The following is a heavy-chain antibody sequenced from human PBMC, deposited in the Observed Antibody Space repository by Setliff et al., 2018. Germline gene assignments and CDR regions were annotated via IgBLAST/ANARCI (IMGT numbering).Heavy chain of an antibody. V-gene: IGHV1-46*01. CDR3: ARGGMAAANRKGVFEY. D-gene: IGHD6-13*01. CDR2: INPGGGSA. CDR1: GYSLTRYY. Sequence: ASVKVSCKASGYSLTRYYMHWVRQAPGQGLEWMGIINPGGGSASYAEKFQGRVTMTRDTSTSTFYMEVNILRSDNTAVYYCARGGMAAANRKGVFEYWGQGTLVTVSS. J-gene: IGHJ4*02.